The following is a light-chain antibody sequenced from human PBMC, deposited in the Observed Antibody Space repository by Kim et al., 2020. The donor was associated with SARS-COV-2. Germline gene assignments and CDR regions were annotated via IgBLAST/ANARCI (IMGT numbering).Light chain of an antibody. Sequence: ASGGDRATLPCRARQDIRNYLVWFQQKPGEVPKRLIFAAATLQSGVPSRFRGSASGTEFTLTISSLQPEDFATYYCLQHKSYPPTFGQGTKVDIK. CDR3: LQHKSYPPT. CDR1: QDIRNY. V-gene: IGKV1-17*03. CDR2: AAA. J-gene: IGKJ1*01.